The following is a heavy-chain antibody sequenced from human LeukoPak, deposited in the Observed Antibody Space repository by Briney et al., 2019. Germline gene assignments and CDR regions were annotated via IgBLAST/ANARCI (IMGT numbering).Heavy chain of an antibody. CDR2: MYSGGST. CDR1: LFTVSGHY. CDR3: ARSNYYDSRRFDS. D-gene: IGHD3-22*01. J-gene: IGHJ4*02. Sequence: GGSLRLSCAVSLFTVSGHYMSWVRQAQGRGLEWVSVMYSGGSTYYADSVKGRFTISRDNSKNTLYLQMHSLRAEDTVVYYCARSNYYDSRRFDSWGQGTLVTVSS. V-gene: IGHV3-53*01.